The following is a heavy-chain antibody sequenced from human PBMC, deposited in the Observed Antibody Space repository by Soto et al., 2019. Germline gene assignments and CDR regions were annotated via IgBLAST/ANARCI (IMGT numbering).Heavy chain of an antibody. CDR2: IYSGGST. D-gene: IGHD2-2*01. V-gene: IGHV3-66*01. J-gene: IGHJ4*02. Sequence: GGSLRLSCAASGFTVSSNYMSWVRQAPGKGLEWVSVIYSGGSTYYADSVKGRFTISRDNSKNTLYLQMNSLRAEDTAVYYCARAPRYCSSTSCYAYFDYWGQGTLVTVSS. CDR1: GFTVSSNY. CDR3: ARAPRYCSSTSCYAYFDY.